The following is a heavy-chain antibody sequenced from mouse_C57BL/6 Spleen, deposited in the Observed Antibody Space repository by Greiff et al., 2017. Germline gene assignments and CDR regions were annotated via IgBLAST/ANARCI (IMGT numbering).Heavy chain of an antibody. CDR3: ARSGYYGSSPYYFDY. CDR2: IDPSDSET. Sequence: QVQLKQSGAELVRPGSSVKLSCKASGYTFTSYWMHWVKQRPIQGLEWIGNIDPSDSETHYNQKFKDKATLTVDKSSSTAYMQLSSLTSEDSAVYYCARSGYYGSSPYYFDYWGQGTTLTVSS. J-gene: IGHJ2*01. D-gene: IGHD1-1*01. V-gene: IGHV1-52*01. CDR1: GYTFTSYW.